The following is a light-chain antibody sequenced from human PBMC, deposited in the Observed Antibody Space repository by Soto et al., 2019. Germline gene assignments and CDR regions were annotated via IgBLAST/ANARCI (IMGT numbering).Light chain of an antibody. Sequence: EIVMAQYPATLSVSPGERATLSCRASQRVSRNLAWYQQKPSQAPRLLLYGASTRATGIPARFSDSESGTEFTLPISSLQSEDFAVCCGHQYNNGPRLSFVPENKKDIK. CDR1: QRVSRN. CDR3: HQYNNGPRLS. V-gene: IGKV3-15*01. CDR2: GAS. J-gene: IGKJ3*01.